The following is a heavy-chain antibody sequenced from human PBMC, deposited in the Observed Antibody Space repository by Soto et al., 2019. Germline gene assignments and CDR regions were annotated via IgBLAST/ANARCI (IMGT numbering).Heavy chain of an antibody. CDR1: GFTFSSYN. CDR2: ISSSSDYI. Sequence: EVQLVESGGGLVKPGGSLRLSCAASGFTFSSYNMNWVRQAPGKGLEWVSSISSSSDYISYADSVKGRFTVSRDNAKNTMYLHLCSLRAEDTAVYYGAGDWDICSGGFCYSGIYDWGQGTLVTVSS. D-gene: IGHD2-15*01. J-gene: IGHJ4*02. V-gene: IGHV3-21*01. CDR3: AGDWDICSGGFCYSGIYD.